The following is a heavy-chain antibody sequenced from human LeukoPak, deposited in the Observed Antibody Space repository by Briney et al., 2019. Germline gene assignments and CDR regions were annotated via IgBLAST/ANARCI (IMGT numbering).Heavy chain of an antibody. CDR3: AKDGGGPLD. J-gene: IGHJ4*02. D-gene: IGHD3-10*01. CDR2: IKEDGSEK. V-gene: IGHV3-7*01. CDR1: GFALRTSW. Sequence: PGGSLRLSCAASGFALRTSWMSWVRQAPGKGLEWVANIKEDGSEKNYVDSVKGRFTISRDNAENSLYLQMNSLRAEDTAVYYCAKDGGGPLDWGRGTLVTVSS.